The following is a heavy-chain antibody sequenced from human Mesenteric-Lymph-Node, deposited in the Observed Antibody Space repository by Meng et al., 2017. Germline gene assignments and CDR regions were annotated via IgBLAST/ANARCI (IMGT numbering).Heavy chain of an antibody. V-gene: IGHV3-33*01. CDR3: ARDGEGIAAAGTFNYYYYGMDV. CDR1: GFNLSSYG. CDR2: IWYDGSNK. J-gene: IGHJ6*02. Sequence: GESLKISCAASGFNLSSYGMHWVRQAPGKGLEWVAVIWYDGSNKYYADSVKGRFTISRDNSKNTLYLQMNSLRAEDTAVYYCARDGEGIAAAGTFNYYYYGMDVWGQGTTVTVSS. D-gene: IGHD6-13*01.